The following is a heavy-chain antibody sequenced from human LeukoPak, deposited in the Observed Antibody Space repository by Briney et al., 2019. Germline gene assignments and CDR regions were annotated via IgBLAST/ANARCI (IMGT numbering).Heavy chain of an antibody. D-gene: IGHD4-17*01. J-gene: IGHJ4*02. CDR1: GFTFSTYA. Sequence: PGGSLRLSCAASGFTFSTYAMAWVRQAPGKGLEWVSTVSDGGGATYHADSVKGRFTISRDNSKNTLYLQMNSLRAEDTAIYYCAKDSSTTVTTKGGPRRSFDYWGLGTLVTVSS. CDR2: VSDGGGAT. V-gene: IGHV3-23*01. CDR3: AKDSSTTVTTKGGPRRSFDY.